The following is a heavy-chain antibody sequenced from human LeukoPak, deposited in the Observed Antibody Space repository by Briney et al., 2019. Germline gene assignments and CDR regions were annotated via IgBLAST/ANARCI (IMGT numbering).Heavy chain of an antibody. CDR3: ARGRLTADTFFYDTNGYYYFDS. CDR1: GGSLSAYY. CDR2: INDSGST. V-gene: IGHV4-34*01. Sequence: SETPSLTCAVYGGSLSAYYWSWIRQPPGKALEWIGEINDSGSTNHSPSLKSRVTISVDTSKKQFSLKLSSVTAADTAVYYCARGRLTADTFFYDTNGYYYFDSWGQGSLVTVSS. J-gene: IGHJ4*02. D-gene: IGHD3-22*01.